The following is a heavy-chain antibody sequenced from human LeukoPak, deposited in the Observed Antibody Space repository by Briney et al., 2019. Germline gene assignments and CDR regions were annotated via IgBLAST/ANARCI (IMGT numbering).Heavy chain of an antibody. CDR1: GYTFTDYY. D-gene: IGHD3-3*01. CDR2: NSAYNDNT. J-gene: IGHJ3*02. CDR3: ARTFYDFWSGFSNYDSFHI. V-gene: IGHV1-18*04. Sequence: ASVKVSCKASGYTFTDYYIHWVRQAPGHGLEWMGWNSAYNDNTNYAQKFQGRVTMTTDTSTNTAYMELRSLTSDDTAVYYCARTFYDFWSGFSNYDSFHIWGQGTLVTVSS.